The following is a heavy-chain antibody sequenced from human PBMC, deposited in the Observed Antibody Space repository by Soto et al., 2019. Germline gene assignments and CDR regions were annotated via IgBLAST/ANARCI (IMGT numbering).Heavy chain of an antibody. CDR3: ARPPADEWELREGWFEP. V-gene: IGHV5-10-1*01. Sequence: PGESLKISCKGSGYSFTSYWISWVRQMPGKGLEWMGRIDPSDSYTNYSPSFQGHVTISADKSISTAYLQWSSLKASDTAMYYCARPPADEWELREGWFEPWGQGTLVTVSS. CDR1: GYSFTSYW. CDR2: IDPSDSYT. J-gene: IGHJ5*02. D-gene: IGHD1-26*01.